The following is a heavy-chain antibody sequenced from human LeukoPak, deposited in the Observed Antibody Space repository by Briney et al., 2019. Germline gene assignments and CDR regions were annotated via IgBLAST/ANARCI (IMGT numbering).Heavy chain of an antibody. V-gene: IGHV3-43*02. Sequence: GGSLRLSCVASGLPIADFAMHWVRQAPGKGLEWVSLISGDGVSTFHADSVKGRFSISRDNSKNSLSLEMNSLRTEDTAMYYCARESGKFDYWGQGTLVAVSS. CDR1: GLPIADFA. CDR2: ISGDGVST. J-gene: IGHJ4*02. CDR3: ARESGKFDY.